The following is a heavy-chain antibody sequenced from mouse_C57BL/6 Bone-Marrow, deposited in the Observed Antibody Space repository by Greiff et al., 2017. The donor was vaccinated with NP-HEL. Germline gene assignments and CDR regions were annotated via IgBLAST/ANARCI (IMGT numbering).Heavy chain of an antibody. J-gene: IGHJ4*01. V-gene: IGHV2-9-1*01. D-gene: IGHD2-5*01. Sequence: VQRVESGPGLVAPSQSLSITCTVSGFSLTSYAISWVRQPPGKGLEWLGVIWTGGGTNYNSALKSRLSISKDNSKSQVFLKMNSLQTDDTARYYCARNGYYSNYGAMDYWGQGTSVTVSS. CDR2: IWTGGGT. CDR3: ARNGYYSNYGAMDY. CDR1: GFSLTSYA.